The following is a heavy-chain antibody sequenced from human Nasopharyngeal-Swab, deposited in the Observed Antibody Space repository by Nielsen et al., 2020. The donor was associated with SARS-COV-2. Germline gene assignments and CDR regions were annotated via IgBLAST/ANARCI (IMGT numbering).Heavy chain of an antibody. D-gene: IGHD2-8*01. Sequence: GESLKISCAASGFTFSSYAMSWVRRAPGKGPEWVSAISGSGTTYYADSVKGRFTISRDNSKNTLSLQMNSLRAEDTAVYYCAKGDTNGANDAFDIWGQGTMVTVSS. V-gene: IGHV3-23*01. J-gene: IGHJ3*02. CDR2: ISGSGTT. CDR3: AKGDTNGANDAFDI. CDR1: GFTFSSYA.